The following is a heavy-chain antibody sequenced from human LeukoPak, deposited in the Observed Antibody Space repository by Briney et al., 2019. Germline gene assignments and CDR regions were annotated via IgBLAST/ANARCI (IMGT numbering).Heavy chain of an antibody. Sequence: GGSLRLSCEASGFTFSSYWMSRVRQAPGKGLEWVANMKQGGSEIYYVGSVRGRFTISRDNAKNSLYLQMNSLRAEDTAVYYCARRGSYSLFDYWGPGTLVTVSS. J-gene: IGHJ4*02. CDR1: GFTFSSYW. CDR3: ARRGSYSLFDY. CDR2: MKQGGSEI. D-gene: IGHD1-26*01. V-gene: IGHV3-7*01.